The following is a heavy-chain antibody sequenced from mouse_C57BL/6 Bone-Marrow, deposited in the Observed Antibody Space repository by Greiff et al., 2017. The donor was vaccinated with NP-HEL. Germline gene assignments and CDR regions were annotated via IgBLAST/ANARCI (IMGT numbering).Heavy chain of an antibody. J-gene: IGHJ3*01. CDR3: ARWGTMAY. Sequence: QVQLKQSGAELSRPGASVKMSCKASGYTFTSYTMHWVKLRPGQGLEWIGYINPSSGYTQYNQKFKDKATLTADKSSSTAYMQLSSLTSEDSAVYYCARWGTMAYWGQGTLVTVSA. CDR2: INPSSGYT. V-gene: IGHV1-4*01. D-gene: IGHD1-1*02. CDR1: GYTFTSYT.